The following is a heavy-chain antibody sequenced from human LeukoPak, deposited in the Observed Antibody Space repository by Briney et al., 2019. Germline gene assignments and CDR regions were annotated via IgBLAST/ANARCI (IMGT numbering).Heavy chain of an antibody. J-gene: IGHJ4*02. D-gene: IGHD3-22*01. CDR3: ARDLRDSSGYYYPLGY. Sequence: GASVKVSCKASGYTFTSYYMHWVRQAPGQGLEWMGIINPSGGTTSYAQKFQGRVTMTRDTSTSTVYMELSSRRSEDTAVYYCARDLRDSSGYYYPLGYWGQGTLVTVSS. CDR1: GYTFTSYY. CDR2: INPSGGTT. V-gene: IGHV1-46*01.